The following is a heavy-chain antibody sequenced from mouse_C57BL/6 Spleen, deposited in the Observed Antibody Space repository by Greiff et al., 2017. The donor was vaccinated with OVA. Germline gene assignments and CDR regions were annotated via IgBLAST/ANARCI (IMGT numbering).Heavy chain of an antibody. V-gene: IGHV1-53*01. CDR3: ARSPIYDGYYYFDY. CDR1: GYTFTSYW. D-gene: IGHD2-3*01. CDR2: INPSNGGT. Sequence: VQLQQSGTELVKPGASVKLSCKASGYTFTSYWMHWVKQRPGQGLEWIGNINPSNGGTNYNEKFKSKATLTVDKSSSTAYMQLSSLTSEDSAVYYCARSPIYDGYYYFDYWGQGTTLTVSS. J-gene: IGHJ2*01.